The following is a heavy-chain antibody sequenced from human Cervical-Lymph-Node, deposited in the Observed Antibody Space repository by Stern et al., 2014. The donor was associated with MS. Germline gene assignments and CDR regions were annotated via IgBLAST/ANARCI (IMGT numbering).Heavy chain of an antibody. CDR2: IYPGDSDT. Sequence: VQLVQSGAEVKKPGESLKISCKGSGYSFTSYWIGWVRQMPGKVLEWMGIIYPGDSDTRYSPSFQGQVTISADKSISTAYLQWSSLKASDTAMYYCALSPHYYDSSGTADYWGQGTLVTVSS. D-gene: IGHD3-22*01. J-gene: IGHJ4*02. V-gene: IGHV5-51*01. CDR1: GYSFTSYW. CDR3: ALSPHYYDSSGTADY.